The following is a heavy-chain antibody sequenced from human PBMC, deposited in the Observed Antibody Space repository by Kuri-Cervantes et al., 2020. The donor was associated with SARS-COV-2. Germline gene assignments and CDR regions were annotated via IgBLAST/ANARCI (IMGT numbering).Heavy chain of an antibody. CDR3: ASASSGYDLDIDY. Sequence: SVKVSCKASGGTFSSYTISWVRQAPGQGLEWMGRIIPILGIANYAQNFQGRATITADKSTSTAYMELSSLRSEDTAVYYCASASSGYDLDIDYWGQGTLVTVSS. D-gene: IGHD5-12*01. V-gene: IGHV1-69*02. CDR2: IIPILGIA. J-gene: IGHJ4*02. CDR1: GGTFSSYT.